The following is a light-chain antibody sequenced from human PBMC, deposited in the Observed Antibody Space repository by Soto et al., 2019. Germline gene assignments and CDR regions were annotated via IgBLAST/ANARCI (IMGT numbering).Light chain of an antibody. V-gene: IGKV1-17*01. CDR3: QQRSNWPPT. CDR1: QGIRND. Sequence: DIQMTQSPSSLSASVGDTVTITCRASQGIRNDLGWYQQKPGKAPKRLIYDASILQGGVPDRFSGSGSGTDFTLTISSLEPEDFAVYYCQQRSNWPPTFGQGTRLEI. CDR2: DAS. J-gene: IGKJ5*01.